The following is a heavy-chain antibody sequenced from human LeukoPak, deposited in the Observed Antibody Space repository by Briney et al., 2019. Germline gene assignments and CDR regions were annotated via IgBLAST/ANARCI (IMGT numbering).Heavy chain of an antibody. CDR2: ISQSSSTT. D-gene: IGHD1-1*01. Sequence: PGGSLRLSCAASGFTFSSYSMNWVRQAPGKVLGWISYISQSSSTTNYADAVKGRFTISRDNAKNSLYLQMNSLRVEDRVVYYCATDGMSDDNGNWFDPWGQGTLVTVSS. CDR1: GFTFSSYS. V-gene: IGHV3-48*01. CDR3: ATDGMSDDNGNWFDP. J-gene: IGHJ5*02.